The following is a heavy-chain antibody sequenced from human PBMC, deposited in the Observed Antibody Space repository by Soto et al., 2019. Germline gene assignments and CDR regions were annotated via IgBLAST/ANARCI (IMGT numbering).Heavy chain of an antibody. CDR1: GFTFSSYA. CDR3: ASGIADYGSCDY. V-gene: IGHV3-30-3*01. D-gene: IGHD4-17*01. CDR2: ISYDGSNK. J-gene: IGHJ4*02. Sequence: QVQLVESGGGVVQPGRSLRLSCAASGFTFSSYAMHWVRQAPGKGLEWVAVISYDGSNKYYADSVKGRFTISRDNSKNTLYLQMNSLRAEDTAVYYCASGIADYGSCDYWGQGTLVTVSS.